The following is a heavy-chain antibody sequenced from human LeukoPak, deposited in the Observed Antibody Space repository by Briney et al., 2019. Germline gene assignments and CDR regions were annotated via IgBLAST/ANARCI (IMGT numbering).Heavy chain of an antibody. V-gene: IGHV3-30*18. J-gene: IGHJ4*02. CDR2: ISKDGSNE. CDR1: GFTFSDFW. CDR3: AKHSSGITVAGTIQY. Sequence: GGSLRLSCAASGFTFSDFWMHWVRQAPGKGLEWVALISKDGSNEYYADSVKGRFTISRDNSKNTLDLQMSSLRADDTAVYYCAKHSSGITVAGTIQYWGQGTLVTVSS. D-gene: IGHD6-19*01.